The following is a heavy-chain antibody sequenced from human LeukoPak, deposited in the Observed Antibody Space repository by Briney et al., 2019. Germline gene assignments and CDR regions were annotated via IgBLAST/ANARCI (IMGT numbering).Heavy chain of an antibody. D-gene: IGHD3-22*01. CDR3: AGYYYDSSRGFDL. V-gene: IGHV3-20*04. CDR2: INWNGAWT. J-gene: IGHJ5*02. Sequence: PGGSLRLSCAASGFKFDDYGMSWVRQAPGKGLEWVCDINWNGAWTGYADSVKGRFTISTDNAKNSLYLQMNSLRAEDTALYYCAGYYYDSSRGFDLWGQGTLVTVSA. CDR1: GFKFDDYG.